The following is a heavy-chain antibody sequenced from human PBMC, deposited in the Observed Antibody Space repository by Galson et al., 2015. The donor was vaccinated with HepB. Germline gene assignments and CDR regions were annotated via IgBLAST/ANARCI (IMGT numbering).Heavy chain of an antibody. CDR3: AREGLRYNWNDGIDY. J-gene: IGHJ4*02. CDR2: TYYRSKWYN. V-gene: IGHV6-1*01. D-gene: IGHD1-20*01. Sequence: CAISGDSVSSNSAAWNWIRQSPSRGLEWLGRTYYRSKWYNDYAVSVKSRITINPDTSKNQFSLQLNSVTPEDTAVYYCAREGLRYNWNDGIDYWGQGTLVTVSS. CDR1: GDSVSSNSAA.